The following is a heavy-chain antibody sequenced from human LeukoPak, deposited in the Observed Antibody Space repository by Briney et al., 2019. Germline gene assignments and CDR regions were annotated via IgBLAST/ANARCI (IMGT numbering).Heavy chain of an antibody. CDR1: GGSFSGYY. Sequence: PSETLSLTCAVYGGSFSGYYWSWIRQPPGKGLEWIGEINHSGSTNYNPSLKSRATISVDTSKNQFSLKLSSVTAADTAVYYCARRGGDPSVAEDDILTGYLAFDYWGQGTLVTVSS. CDR3: ARRGGDPSVAEDDILTGYLAFDY. CDR2: INHSGST. D-gene: IGHD3-9*01. V-gene: IGHV4-34*01. J-gene: IGHJ4*02.